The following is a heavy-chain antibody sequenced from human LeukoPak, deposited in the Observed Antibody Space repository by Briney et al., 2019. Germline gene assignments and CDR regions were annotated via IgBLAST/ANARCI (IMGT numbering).Heavy chain of an antibody. D-gene: IGHD6-13*01. V-gene: IGHV4-34*01. CDR1: GGSFSGYY. J-gene: IGHJ4*02. Sequence: KPSETLSLTRAVYGGSFSGYYWSWIRQPPGKGLEWIGEINHSGSTNYNPSLKSRVTISVDTSKNQFSLKLSSVTAADTAVYYCALVIAAAGTFDYWGQGTLVTVSS. CDR2: INHSGST. CDR3: ALVIAAAGTFDY.